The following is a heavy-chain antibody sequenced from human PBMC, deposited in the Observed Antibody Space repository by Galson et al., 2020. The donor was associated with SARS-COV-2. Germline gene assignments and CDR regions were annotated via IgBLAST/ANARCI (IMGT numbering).Heavy chain of an antibody. D-gene: IGHD2-15*01. V-gene: IGHV3-74*01. CDR2: IKSDGSST. J-gene: IGHJ4*02. CDR1: GFTFSSHW. Sequence: ALHGESLKISCTTSGFTFSSHWMNWVRQAPGKGLVWVSRIKSDGSSTNYADSVKGRFTISRDNAKNTLYLQMNSLRAEDTAVYYCAREVVIAAHCLDYWGQGTLVTVSS. CDR3: AREVVIAAHCLDY.